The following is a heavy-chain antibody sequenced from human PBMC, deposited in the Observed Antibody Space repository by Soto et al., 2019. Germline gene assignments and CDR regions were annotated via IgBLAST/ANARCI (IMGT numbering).Heavy chain of an antibody. CDR1: GYSFQTYS. D-gene: IGHD3-10*01. V-gene: IGHV1-3*01. CDR3: ARNRLLWFEDFDP. J-gene: IGHJ5*02. CDR2: INAGSGNA. Sequence: ASVKLSCTASGYSFQTYSIHCVRQAPGQRLEWMGSINAGSGNAKYSPKFQDRVTITRDTSATTAYMELSSLRSEDTAVYFCARNRLLWFEDFDPWGQGTLVTVSS.